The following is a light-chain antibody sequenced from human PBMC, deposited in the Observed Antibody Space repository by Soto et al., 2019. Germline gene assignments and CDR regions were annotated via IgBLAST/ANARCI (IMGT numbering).Light chain of an antibody. Sequence: TQWPSYQSASRVESGLFSCRASHVISTSLAWYQQKPGKAPKLLIYAASSLQSGVPSRFSGSGSGTDFTLTISSLQPEDFATYYCQQSYSTPLTFGGGTKVDIK. CDR2: AAS. CDR1: HVISTS. V-gene: IGKV1-39*01. J-gene: IGKJ4*01. CDR3: QQSYSTPLT.